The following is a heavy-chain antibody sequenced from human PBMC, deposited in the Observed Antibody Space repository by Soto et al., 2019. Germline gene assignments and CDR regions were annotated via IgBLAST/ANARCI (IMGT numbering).Heavy chain of an antibody. V-gene: IGHV3-15*01. Sequence: GGSLRLSCAASGFSFSNAWMSWVRQLPGKGLEWVGHIKSKTDGGTADYAAPVKGRFTISRDDSKNTLYLQMNSLKTEDTAMFYCTTLNYGVDVWRQGTTVTVPS. CDR1: GFSFSNAW. CDR2: IKSKTDGGTA. J-gene: IGHJ6*02. CDR3: TTLNYGVDV.